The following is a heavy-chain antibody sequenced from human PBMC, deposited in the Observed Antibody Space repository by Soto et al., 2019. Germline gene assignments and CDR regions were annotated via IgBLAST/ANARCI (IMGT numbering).Heavy chain of an antibody. D-gene: IGHD2-15*01. CDR2: IIPIFGTA. CDR3: ARDRGPRGVVVVAARYGMDV. Sequence: QVQLVQSGAEVKKPGSSVKVSCKASGGTFSSYAISWVRQAPGQGLEWMGGIIPIFGTANYAQKFQGRVTITADESTGTAYMELSSLRSEDTAVYYCARDRGPRGVVVVAARYGMDVWGQGTTVTVSS. J-gene: IGHJ6*02. CDR1: GGTFSSYA. V-gene: IGHV1-69*12.